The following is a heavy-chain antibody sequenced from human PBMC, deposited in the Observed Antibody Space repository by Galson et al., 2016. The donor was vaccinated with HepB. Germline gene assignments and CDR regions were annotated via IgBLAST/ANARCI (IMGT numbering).Heavy chain of an antibody. CDR3: ARGLYRNSSSPYFDS. V-gene: IGHV3-21*01. CDR1: GFTFSSSF. D-gene: IGHD6-6*01. CDR2: ISSSTQNI. Sequence: SLRLSCAASGFTFSSSFMSWVRQAPGKGLEWVSSISSSTQNIYYVDSVKGRFTISRDNPANSLFLQMNSLRAKDTALYYCARGLYRNSSSPYFDSWGRGALVAVSS. J-gene: IGHJ4*02.